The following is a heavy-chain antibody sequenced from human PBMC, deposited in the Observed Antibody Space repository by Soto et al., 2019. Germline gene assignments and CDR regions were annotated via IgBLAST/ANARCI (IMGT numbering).Heavy chain of an antibody. CDR3: ARDSRYDSSGRDY. CDR1: GFTFSSYG. J-gene: IGHJ4*02. CDR2: IWYDGSNK. V-gene: IGHV3-33*01. Sequence: GGSLRLSWAASGFTFSSYGMHWVSQAPGKGLEWVAVIWYDGSNKYYADSVKGRFTISRDNSKNTLYLQMNSLRAEDTAVYYCARDSRYDSSGRDYWGQGTLVTVSS. D-gene: IGHD3-22*01.